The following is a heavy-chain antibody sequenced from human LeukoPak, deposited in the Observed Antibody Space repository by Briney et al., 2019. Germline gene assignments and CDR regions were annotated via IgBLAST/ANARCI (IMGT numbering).Heavy chain of an antibody. CDR1: GYTFTSYG. CDR2: ISAYNGNT. V-gene: IGHV1-18*04. J-gene: IGHJ4*02. Sequence: ASVKVSCKASGYTFTSYGISWVRQAPGQGLEWMGWISAYNGNTNYAQKLQGRVTMTTDTSTSTAYMELRSLRSDDTAVYYCARDPKYDYVWGSYRLEEGYFDYWGQGTLVTVSS. CDR3: ARDPKYDYVWGSYRLEEGYFDY. D-gene: IGHD3-16*02.